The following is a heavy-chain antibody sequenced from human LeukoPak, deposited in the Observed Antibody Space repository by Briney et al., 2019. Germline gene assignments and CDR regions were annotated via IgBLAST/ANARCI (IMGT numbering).Heavy chain of an antibody. Sequence: SETLSLTCTVSGGSISSYYGSWIRQPPGKGLEWIGYIYYSGSTNYNPPLKSRVTISVDTSKNQFSLKLSSVTAADTAVYYCARHGYSYGIDYWGQGTLVTVSS. CDR1: GGSISSYY. CDR3: ARHGYSYGIDY. CDR2: IYYSGST. J-gene: IGHJ4*02. V-gene: IGHV4-59*08. D-gene: IGHD5-18*01.